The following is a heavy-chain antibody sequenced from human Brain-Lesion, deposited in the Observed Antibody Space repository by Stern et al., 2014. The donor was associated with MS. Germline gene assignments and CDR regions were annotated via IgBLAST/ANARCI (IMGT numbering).Heavy chain of an antibody. D-gene: IGHD1-26*01. J-gene: IGHJ2*01. CDR2: ITPFNGNT. CDR3: AQSGNYDWYFDL. V-gene: IGHV1-45*02. Sequence: QMQLLQSGAEVRKPGSSVNVSCKASEYTFTYRYLHWVRQAPGQALEWMGWITPFNGNTLYAQKFQDRVTITADRSLSTAYMELSSLRSEDTAMYFCAQSGNYDWYFDLWGRGTLVTVSS. CDR1: EYTFTYRY.